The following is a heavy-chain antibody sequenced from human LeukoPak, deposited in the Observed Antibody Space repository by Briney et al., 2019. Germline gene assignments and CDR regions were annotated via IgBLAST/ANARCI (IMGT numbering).Heavy chain of an antibody. V-gene: IGHV3-9*01. Sequence: PGRSLRLSCAASGFTFDDYAMHWVRQAPGKGLEWVSGISWNSGSIDYADSVKGRFTISRDNAKNSLYLQMNSLRAEDTALYYCAKAGAAGDYYYYYMDVWGKGTTVTVSS. CDR1: GFTFDDYA. CDR3: AKAGAAGDYYYYYMDV. D-gene: IGHD6-13*01. J-gene: IGHJ6*03. CDR2: ISWNSGSI.